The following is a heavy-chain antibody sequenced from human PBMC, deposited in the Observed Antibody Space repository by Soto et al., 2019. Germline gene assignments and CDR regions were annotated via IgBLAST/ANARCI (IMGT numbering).Heavy chain of an antibody. D-gene: IGHD3-22*01. CDR2: FSRSNGVA. CDR1: GFTFSHYT. CDR3: ASGGLQGSIDSRLSYFHH. Sequence: EVQMLESGGYLVQPGGSLRVSCASGFTFSHYTMAWVRQAPGKGLEWVSGFSRSNGVAYYADSVKGRFTISRDNSKNTVFLQMNSLRDEDTAVYYCASGGLQGSIDSRLSYFHHWDQGTLVTVSS. V-gene: IGHV3-23*01. J-gene: IGHJ4*02.